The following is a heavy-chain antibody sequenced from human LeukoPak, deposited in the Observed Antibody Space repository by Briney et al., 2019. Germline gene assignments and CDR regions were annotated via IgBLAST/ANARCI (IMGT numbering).Heavy chain of an antibody. J-gene: IGHJ2*01. Sequence: GGSLRLPCAASGFTFSSYAMSWVRQAPGKGLEWVSAISGSGGSTYYADSVKGRFTISRDNSKNTLYLQMNSLRAEDTAVYYCAKGTKPNWYFDLWGRGTLVTVSP. D-gene: IGHD1-7*01. CDR2: ISGSGGST. V-gene: IGHV3-23*01. CDR3: AKGTKPNWYFDL. CDR1: GFTFSSYA.